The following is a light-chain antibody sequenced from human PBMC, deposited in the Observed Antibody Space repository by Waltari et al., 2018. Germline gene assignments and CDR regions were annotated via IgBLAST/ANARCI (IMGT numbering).Light chain of an antibody. CDR3: TSYASSSTLV. CDR2: DVS. CDR1: SSDVGAYNY. Sequence: QSALTQPASVSGSPGQSITISYTGTSSDVGAYNYVSWYQQHPGKAPKLMIYDVSKRPSGVSNRFSGSKSGNTASLTISGLQAEDEADYYCTSYASSSTLVFGGGTKLTIL. J-gene: IGLJ3*02. V-gene: IGLV2-14*03.